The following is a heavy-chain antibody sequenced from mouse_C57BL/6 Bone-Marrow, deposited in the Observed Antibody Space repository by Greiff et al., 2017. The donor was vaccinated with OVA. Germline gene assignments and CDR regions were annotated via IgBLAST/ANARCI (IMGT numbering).Heavy chain of an antibody. D-gene: IGHD1-1*01. J-gene: IGHJ2*01. CDR1: GFTFSDYG. CDR3: ARQGYGSSYGY. CDR2: ISSGSSTI. Sequence: EVKLQESGGGLVKPGGSLKLSCAASGFTFSDYGMHWVRQAPEKGLEWVAYISSGSSTIYYADTVKGRFTISRANAKNTLFLQMTSLRSEDTAMYYCARQGYGSSYGYWGQGTTLTVSS. V-gene: IGHV5-17*01.